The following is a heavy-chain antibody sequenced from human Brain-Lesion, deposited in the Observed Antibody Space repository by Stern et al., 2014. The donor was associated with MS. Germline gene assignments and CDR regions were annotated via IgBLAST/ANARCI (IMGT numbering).Heavy chain of an antibody. CDR1: GGSVGSGSYD. Sequence: QVQLQESGPGLVKPSQTLSLTCTVSGGSVGSGSYDWSWIRPPAGKGLEWIGRIYTPGSTYYNPSLKSRVSLSIDTSKNQFSLKLTSVTAADTAVYYCARDKEDTNMAFRYFDNWGQGTLVTVSS. CDR3: ARDKEDTNMAFRYFDN. V-gene: IGHV4-61*02. J-gene: IGHJ4*02. D-gene: IGHD5-18*01. CDR2: IYTPGST.